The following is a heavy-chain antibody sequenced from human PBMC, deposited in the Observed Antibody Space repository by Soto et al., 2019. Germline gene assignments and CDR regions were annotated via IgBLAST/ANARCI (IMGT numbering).Heavy chain of an antibody. CDR2: IYYSGST. D-gene: IGHD3-22*01. J-gene: IGHJ5*02. V-gene: IGHV4-31*03. CDR3: ARVNRLTYYYDTSGYYSGNWFDP. CDR1: GGSISSGGYY. Sequence: PSETLSLTCTVPGGSISSGGYYWSWIRQHPGKSLEWIGYIYYSGSTYYNPSLKSRVTISVDTSKSQFSLKLTSVTAADTAVYYCARVNRLTYYYDTSGYYSGNWFDPWGQGTLVTXSS.